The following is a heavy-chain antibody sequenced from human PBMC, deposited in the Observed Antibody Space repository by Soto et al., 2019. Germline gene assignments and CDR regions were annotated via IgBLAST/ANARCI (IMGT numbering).Heavy chain of an antibody. CDR1: GGSVSSGSYY. CDR3: ARDVGVYCSSTSCDRRDAFDI. Sequence: PSETLSLTCTVSGGSVSSGSYYWSWIRQPPGKGLEWIGYIYYSGSTNYNPSLKSRVTISVDTSKNQFSLKLSSVTAADTAVYYCARDVGVYCSSTSCDRRDAFDIWGQGTMVTVSS. D-gene: IGHD2-2*02. V-gene: IGHV4-61*01. J-gene: IGHJ3*02. CDR2: IYYSGST.